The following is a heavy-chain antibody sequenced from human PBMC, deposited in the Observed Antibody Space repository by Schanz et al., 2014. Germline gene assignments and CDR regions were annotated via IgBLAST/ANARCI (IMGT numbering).Heavy chain of an antibody. V-gene: IGHV1-8*01. CDR3: ARGPSTGAFDI. CDR1: GYSFTTYD. J-gene: IGHJ3*02. CDR2: MNPTTGNR. Sequence: QVQLVQSGAEVKKPGASVRVSCKASGYSFTTYDVNWVRQATGQGLEWMGWMNPTTGNRGYAQNFQGRVTMTRDTSTSTVYMELSSLRSEDTAVYFCARGPSTGAFDIWGQGTRVTVSS.